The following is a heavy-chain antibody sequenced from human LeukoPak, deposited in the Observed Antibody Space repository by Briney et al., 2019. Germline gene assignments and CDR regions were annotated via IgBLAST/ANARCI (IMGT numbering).Heavy chain of an antibody. Sequence: SETLSLTCTVSGGSITVYYWSWIRQPPGEGLEWVGSVYHTGSTKYNPSLRGRVTISVEKSKKQLSWSLTSVTAAATAVYYCARCGGDCYFDGFDTWGQGTMIIASS. V-gene: IGHV4-59*08. CDR1: GGSITVYY. J-gene: IGHJ3*02. D-gene: IGHD2-21*02. CDR3: ARCGGDCYFDGFDT. CDR2: VYHTGST.